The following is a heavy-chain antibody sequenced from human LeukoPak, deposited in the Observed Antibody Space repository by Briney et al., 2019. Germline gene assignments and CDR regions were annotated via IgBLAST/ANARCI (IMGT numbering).Heavy chain of an antibody. CDR2: ISSSGSTI. Sequence: PGGSLRLSCAASGFTFTSYAMSWVRQAPGKGLEWVSYISSSGSTIYYADSVKGRFTISRDNAKNSLYLQMNSLRAEDTAVYYCARLRLGELSLYFDYWGQGTLVTVSS. D-gene: IGHD3-16*02. J-gene: IGHJ4*02. V-gene: IGHV3-48*04. CDR3: ARLRLGELSLYFDY. CDR1: GFTFTSYA.